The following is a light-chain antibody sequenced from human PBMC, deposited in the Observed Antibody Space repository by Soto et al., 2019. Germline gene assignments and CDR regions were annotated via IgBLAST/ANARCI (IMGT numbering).Light chain of an antibody. CDR1: QTVTSSH. CDR3: QHYGS. CDR2: DAS. Sequence: IVLTQSPGTLSLSPGERATLSCRASQTVTSSHLGWYQQKPGQAPRLLIYDASSRATGIPDRFSGSGSGTDFTLTISRLGPEDFAVYYCQHYGSFGQGTKLEIK. V-gene: IGKV3-20*01. J-gene: IGKJ2*01.